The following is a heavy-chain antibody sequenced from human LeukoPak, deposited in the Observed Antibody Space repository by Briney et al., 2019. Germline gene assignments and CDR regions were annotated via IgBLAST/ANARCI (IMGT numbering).Heavy chain of an antibody. CDR2: IYHSGST. D-gene: IGHD2-15*01. CDR1: GGSISSGGYS. Sequence: SETLSLTCAVSGGSISSGGYSWSWIRQPPGKGLEWIGYIYHSGSTYYNPPLKSRVTISVDRSKNQFSLKLSSVTAADTAVYYCARGVPLWVWGYCSGGSCYNSSWFDPWGQGTLVTVSS. J-gene: IGHJ5*02. CDR3: ARGVPLWVWGYCSGGSCYNSSWFDP. V-gene: IGHV4-30-2*01.